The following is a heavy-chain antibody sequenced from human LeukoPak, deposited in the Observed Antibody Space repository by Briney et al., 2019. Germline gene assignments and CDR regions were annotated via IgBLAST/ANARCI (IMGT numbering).Heavy chain of an antibody. CDR2: ISGSGGST. D-gene: IGHD3-22*01. V-gene: IGHV3-23*01. CDR1: GFTFSSYA. Sequence: GGSLRLSCAASGFTFSSYAMSWVRQAPGKGLEWVSAISGSGGSTYYADSVKGRFTISRDNSKNTLYLQMNSLRAEDTAVYYCAKGTRKNWNYYDSSGHFDYWGQGTLVTVSS. J-gene: IGHJ4*02. CDR3: AKGTRKNWNYYDSSGHFDY.